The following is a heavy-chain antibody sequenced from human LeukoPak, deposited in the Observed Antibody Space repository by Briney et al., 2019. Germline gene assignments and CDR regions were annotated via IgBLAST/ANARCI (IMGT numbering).Heavy chain of an antibody. V-gene: IGHV3-21*01. CDR3: ARLPGVMSFGGTIE. CDR1: GFTFSSYS. D-gene: IGHD3-16*01. J-gene: IGHJ4*02. Sequence: PGGSLRLSCAASGFTFSSYSMNWVRQAPGKGLEWVSSISSSSSYIYYADSVKGRFTISRDNAKNSLYLQMNSLRAEDTAVYYCARLPGVMSFGGTIEWGQGTLVTVSS. CDR2: ISSSSSYI.